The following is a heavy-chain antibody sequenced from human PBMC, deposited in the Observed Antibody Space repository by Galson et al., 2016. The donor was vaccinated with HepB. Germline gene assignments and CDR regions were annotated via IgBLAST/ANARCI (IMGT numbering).Heavy chain of an antibody. D-gene: IGHD6-19*01. J-gene: IGHJ4*02. CDR2: IKQGGSEK. CDR3: ARDRRGSGWYIDY. Sequence: SLRLSCAASGFTFSMYWMSWVRQAPGKGLEWVANIKQGGSEKYYVESVRGRFTISRDNAKNSLFLQMISLRAEDTAVYYCARDRRGSGWYIDYWGQGTLVAVSS. CDR1: GFTFSMYW. V-gene: IGHV3-7*01.